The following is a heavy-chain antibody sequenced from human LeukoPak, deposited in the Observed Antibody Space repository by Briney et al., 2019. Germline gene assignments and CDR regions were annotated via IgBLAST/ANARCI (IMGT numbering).Heavy chain of an antibody. CDR1: GSSFTSYW. J-gene: IGHJ5*02. Sequence: GWSLHFSCECPGSSFTSYWFRWVRQLPGKGRGGMGRIDPSDSYTNYSPSFQGHVTISADKSISTAYLQWSSLKASATAMYYCARLITMVRGVIPNNWFDHWGQGTLVTVSS. CDR2: IDPSDSYT. D-gene: IGHD3-10*01. V-gene: IGHV5-10-1*01. CDR3: ARLITMVRGVIPNNWFDH.